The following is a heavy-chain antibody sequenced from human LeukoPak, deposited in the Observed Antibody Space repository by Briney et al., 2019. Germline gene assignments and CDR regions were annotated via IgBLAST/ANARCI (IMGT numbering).Heavy chain of an antibody. V-gene: IGHV1-69*06. J-gene: IGHJ6*03. D-gene: IGHD2-15*01. CDR1: GGTFSSYA. CDR3: ARNRKPNCSSGGSCYHITYLDYYYYMDV. CDR2: IIPIFGTA. Sequence: SVKVSCKASGGTFSSYAISWVRQAPGQGLEWMGGIIPIFGTANYAQKFQGRVTITADKSTSTAYMELSSLRSEDTAVYYCARNRKPNCSSGGSCYHITYLDYYYYMDVWGKGTTVTVSS.